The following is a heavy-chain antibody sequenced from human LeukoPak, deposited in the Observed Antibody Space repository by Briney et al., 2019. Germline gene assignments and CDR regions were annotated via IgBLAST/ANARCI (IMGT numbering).Heavy chain of an antibody. CDR3: ARGPITIFGVALDY. CDR1: GFTFSSYW. D-gene: IGHD3-3*01. CDR2: INSDGSST. V-gene: IGHV3-74*01. J-gene: IGHJ4*02. Sequence: GGSLRLSCAASGFTFSSYWMHWVRQAPGKGLVWVSRINSDGSSTSYADSVKGRFTISRDNAKNTLYLQMNSLRAEDTAVYYCARGPITIFGVALDYWGQGTLVTVSS.